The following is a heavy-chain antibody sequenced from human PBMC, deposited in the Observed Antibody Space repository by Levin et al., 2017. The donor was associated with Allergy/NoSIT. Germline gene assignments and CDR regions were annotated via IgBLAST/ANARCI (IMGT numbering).Heavy chain of an antibody. V-gene: IGHV1-2*02. D-gene: IGHD2-8*02. CDR1: GYSFSDYY. CDR3: ARDKSYRDTGGSYDS. CDR2: INPNSGGT. J-gene: IGHJ5*01. Sequence: ASVKVSCKASGYSFSDYYIHWVRQAPGQGLEWMGRINPNSGGTNYAQTFQGRVTMPRDTSTCSAYMELSRLTSDDTAVYYCARDKSYRDTGGSYDSWGQGTLVTVSS.